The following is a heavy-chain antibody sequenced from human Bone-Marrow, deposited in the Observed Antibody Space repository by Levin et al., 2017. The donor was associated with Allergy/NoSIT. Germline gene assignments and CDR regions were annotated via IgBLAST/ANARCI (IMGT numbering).Heavy chain of an antibody. V-gene: IGHV3-48*02. D-gene: IGHD4-17*01. CDR2: ISSSSSTI. Sequence: PGGSLRLSCAASGFTFSSYSMNWVRQAPGKGLEWVSYISSSSSTIYYADSVKGRFTISRDNAKNSLYLQMNSLRDEDTAVYYCARDYVDYGDYVKGFDYWGQGTLVTVSS. CDR3: ARDYVDYGDYVKGFDY. J-gene: IGHJ4*02. CDR1: GFTFSSYS.